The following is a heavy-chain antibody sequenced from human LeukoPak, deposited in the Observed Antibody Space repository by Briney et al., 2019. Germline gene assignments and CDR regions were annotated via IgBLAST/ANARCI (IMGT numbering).Heavy chain of an antibody. J-gene: IGHJ3*01. CDR3: VRGWGSNVYASAFGV. CDR1: KFTFRNYG. CDR2: IWYDGSNQ. D-gene: IGHD3-16*01. V-gene: IGHV3-33*01. Sequence: GGSLRLSCAASKFTFRNYGMHWVRQAPGKGLEWVGVIWYDGSNQVYADSVKGRFTISRDNSKNTLYLQMNDLRAEDTAVYFCVRGWGSNVYASAFGVWGQGTMVTVSS.